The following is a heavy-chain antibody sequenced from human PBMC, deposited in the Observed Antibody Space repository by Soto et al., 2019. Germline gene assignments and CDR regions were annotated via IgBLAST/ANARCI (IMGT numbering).Heavy chain of an antibody. J-gene: IGHJ4*02. CDR1: GYKFTHYY. V-gene: IGHV1-2*02. Sequence: QVQLLQSGAEVKTPGASVKVSCKASGYKFTHYYIHWVRQAPGQGLEWMGWINVITGGTNAAKKFLNRVVMSRDSSIDTAYMELTSLRPDDTAVYYCARVAVFGVTTPPDFWGQGTLVAVSS. CDR3: ARVAVFGVTTPPDF. CDR2: INVITGGT. D-gene: IGHD3-16*01.